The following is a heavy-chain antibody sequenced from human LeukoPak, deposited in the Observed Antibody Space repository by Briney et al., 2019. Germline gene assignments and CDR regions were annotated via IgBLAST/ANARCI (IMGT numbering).Heavy chain of an antibody. CDR3: ARVKRKYQVLKPLHETPSHYFDY. D-gene: IGHD2-2*01. CDR1: DDSITIYY. J-gene: IGHJ4*02. V-gene: IGHV4-59*01. CDR2: VDHTGST. Sequence: PSETLSLTCSVSDDSITIYYWTWIRQPPGKGLEWIGYVDHTGSTNFNPSLNGRVSISRDTTKNLFSLRLRSVTAADTAMYYCARVKRKYQVLKPLHETPSHYFDYWGQGTLVTVSS.